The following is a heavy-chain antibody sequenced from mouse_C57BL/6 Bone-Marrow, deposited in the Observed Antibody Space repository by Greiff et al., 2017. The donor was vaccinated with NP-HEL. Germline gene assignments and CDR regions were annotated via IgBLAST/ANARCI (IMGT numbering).Heavy chain of an antibody. J-gene: IGHJ2*01. Sequence: EVKLMESGGGLVKPGGSLKLSCAASGFTFSDYGMHWVRQAPEKGLEWVAYVSSGSSTIYYADTVKGRFTISRDNAKNTLFLQMTSLRSEDTAMYYCARGSTMVTTLDYWGQGTTLTVSS. V-gene: IGHV5-17*01. CDR1: GFTFSDYG. D-gene: IGHD2-2*01. CDR2: VSSGSSTI. CDR3: ARGSTMVTTLDY.